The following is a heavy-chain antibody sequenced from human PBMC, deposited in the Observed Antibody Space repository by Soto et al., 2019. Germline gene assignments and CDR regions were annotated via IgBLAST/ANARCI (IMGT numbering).Heavy chain of an antibody. D-gene: IGHD3-22*01. CDR2: TYYRSKWYN. V-gene: IGHV6-1*01. CDR1: GDSVSSNSAA. J-gene: IGHJ6*02. Sequence: SQTLSLTCAISGDSVSSNSAAWHWIRQSPSRGLEWLGKTYYRSKWYNHYAESVKSRITINPDPSQNQFSLHLNSVTPEDTAVYYCAREYYHMNGSVWGQGTTVTVSS. CDR3: AREYYHMNGSV.